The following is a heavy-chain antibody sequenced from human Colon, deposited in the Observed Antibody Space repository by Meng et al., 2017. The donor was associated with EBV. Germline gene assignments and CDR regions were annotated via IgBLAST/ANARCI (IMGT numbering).Heavy chain of an antibody. CDR2: IIHGGSP. V-gene: IGHV4-34*12. D-gene: IGHD2-8*02. J-gene: IGHJ4*02. CDR1: GGSRSGAY. Sequence: QEELHQWGAGLSKPSAPLSLTCAVNGGSRSGAYWNWIRQPPGKGLGWVGEIIHGGSPSYNPSLKSRVTISIDTSKNQLSLMLSSVTAADTAVYYCARRPTGIDYWGQGTLVTVSS. CDR3: ARRPTGIDY.